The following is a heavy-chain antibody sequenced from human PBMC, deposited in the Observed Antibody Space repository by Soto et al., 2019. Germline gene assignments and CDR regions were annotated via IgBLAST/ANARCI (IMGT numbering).Heavy chain of an antibody. CDR3: VQGGRQWLVTSDFNY. CDR1: GFTFSDYA. CDR2: VSHDGRNT. V-gene: IGHV3-30*03. Sequence: VQLVESGGGVVQPGRSLRLSCAASGFTFSDYAMHWFRQAPGKGLEWVAVVSHDGRNTHYADSVKGRFTISIDSSKNTVSLEMTSLRAEDTAVYYCVQGGRQWLVTSDFNYWGQGALVTVSS. D-gene: IGHD6-19*01. J-gene: IGHJ4*02.